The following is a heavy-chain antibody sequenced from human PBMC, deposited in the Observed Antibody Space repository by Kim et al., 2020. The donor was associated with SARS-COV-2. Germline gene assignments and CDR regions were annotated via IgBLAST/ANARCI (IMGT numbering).Heavy chain of an antibody. V-gene: IGHV3-48*04. CDR2: ISSSSSTI. J-gene: IGHJ5*02. D-gene: IGHD3-9*01. CDR1: GFTFSSYS. Sequence: GGSLRLSCAASGFTFSSYSMNWVRQAPGKGLEWVSYISSSSSTIYYADSVKGRFTISRDNAKNSLYLQMNSLRAEDTAVYYCAREVLRYFDWLPIDAFDPWGQGTLVTVSS. CDR3: AREVLRYFDWLPIDAFDP.